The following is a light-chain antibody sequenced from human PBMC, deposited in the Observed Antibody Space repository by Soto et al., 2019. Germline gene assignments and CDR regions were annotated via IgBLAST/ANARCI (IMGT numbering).Light chain of an antibody. J-gene: IGKJ1*01. CDR3: QQYNGWPRT. Sequence: EIVMTQSPVTLSVSPGERATLSCRASQSVSSNLAWYQHKIGQAPRLLIYGASTRATGIPARFSGSGSGTEFTLTISSLQSEDFAVYYCQQYNGWPRTFGQGTKVEIK. CDR1: QSVSSN. CDR2: GAS. V-gene: IGKV3-15*01.